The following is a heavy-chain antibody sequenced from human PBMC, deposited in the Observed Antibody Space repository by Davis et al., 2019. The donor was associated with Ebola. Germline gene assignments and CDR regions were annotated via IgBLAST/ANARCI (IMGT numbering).Heavy chain of an antibody. Sequence: GESLKISCAASGFTFSSYGMHWVRQAPGKGLEWVAFIRYDGSNKYYTDSVKGRFTISRDNSKNTLYLQMNSLRVEDTAVYYCARGPLYSGSFDYWGQGTLVTVSS. D-gene: IGHD1-26*01. CDR3: ARGPLYSGSFDY. J-gene: IGHJ4*02. CDR1: GFTFSSYG. V-gene: IGHV3-30*02. CDR2: IRYDGSNK.